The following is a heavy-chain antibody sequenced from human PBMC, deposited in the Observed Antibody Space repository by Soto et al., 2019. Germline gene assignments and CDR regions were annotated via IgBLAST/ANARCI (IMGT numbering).Heavy chain of an antibody. J-gene: IGHJ4*02. V-gene: IGHV1-18*01. Sequence: QVQLVQSGAEVKKPGASVKVSCKASGYTFTSYGISWVRQAPGQGLEGMGWILANNGNTNYAQKLQGRLTMTPDTSTSTADMELRSLRSADTAVYYCARDRGSYALDYWGQGTLVTVSS. CDR1: GYTFTSYG. CDR2: ILANNGNT. D-gene: IGHD1-26*01. CDR3: ARDRGSYALDY.